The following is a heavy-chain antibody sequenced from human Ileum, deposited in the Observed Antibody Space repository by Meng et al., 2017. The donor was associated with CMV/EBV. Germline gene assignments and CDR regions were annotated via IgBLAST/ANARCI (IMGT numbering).Heavy chain of an antibody. Sequence: GSLRLSCAASGFTFSSYSMNWVRQAPGKGLEWVSSISSSSSYIYYADSVKGRFTISRDNAKNSLYLQMNSLRAEDTAVYYCARDGGGDIVVVPAAILHYYYYGMDVWGQGTTVTVSS. J-gene: IGHJ6*02. CDR2: ISSSSSYI. D-gene: IGHD2-2*02. V-gene: IGHV3-21*01. CDR3: ARDGGGDIVVVPAAILHYYYYGMDV. CDR1: GFTFSSYS.